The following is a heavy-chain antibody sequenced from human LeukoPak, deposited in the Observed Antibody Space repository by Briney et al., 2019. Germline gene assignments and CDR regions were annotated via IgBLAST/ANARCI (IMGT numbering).Heavy chain of an antibody. CDR3: AGVDDYTNSSFDY. D-gene: IGHD2-2*02. J-gene: IGHJ4*02. Sequence: PGRSLRLSCAASGFTFNNCDMHWVRQAPGKGLEWVAVKSYDGSKEYYAESVKGRFTISRDNSKNTLFLQMNSLRAEDTAVYYCAGVDDYTNSSFDYWGQGTLVTVSS. CDR2: KSYDGSKE. CDR1: GFTFNNCD. V-gene: IGHV3-30*03.